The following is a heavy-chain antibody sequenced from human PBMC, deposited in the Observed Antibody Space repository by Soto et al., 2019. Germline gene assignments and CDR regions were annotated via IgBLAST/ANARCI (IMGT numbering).Heavy chain of an antibody. CDR3: ARDNTIGGRYLDN. V-gene: IGHV3-33*01. D-gene: IGHD3-16*01. CDR1: GFTFSNYG. J-gene: IGHJ4*02. CDR2: IWHDGGNK. Sequence: QVQLVESGGGVVQPGRSLRLSCAASGFTFSNYGIHWVRQAPGEGLEWVAVIWHDGGNKYYADSVKGRFTISRDNSKNPLYLEMNSLRAEDTAVYYCARDNTIGGRYLDNWGQGTLVTVSS.